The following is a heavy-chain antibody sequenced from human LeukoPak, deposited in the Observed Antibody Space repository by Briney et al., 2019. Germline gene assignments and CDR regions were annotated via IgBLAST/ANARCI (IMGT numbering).Heavy chain of an antibody. CDR2: MNPNSGNT. J-gene: IGHJ4*02. D-gene: IGHD5-24*01. V-gene: IGHV1-8*01. CDR1: GYTFTSYD. Sequence: ASVKVSCKASGYTFTSYDINWVRQATGQGLEWMGWMNPNSGNTGYAQKFQGRVTMTRNTSISTAYMELSSLRSEDTAVYYCARGEMATGIDYFDYWGQGTLVTVSS. CDR3: ARGEMATGIDYFDY.